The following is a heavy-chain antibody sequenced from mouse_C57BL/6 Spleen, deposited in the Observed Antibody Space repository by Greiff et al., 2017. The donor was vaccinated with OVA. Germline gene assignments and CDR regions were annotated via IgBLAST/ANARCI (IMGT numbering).Heavy chain of an antibody. D-gene: IGHD1-1*01. Sequence: DVMLVESGEGLVKPGGSLKLSCAASGFTFSSYAMSWVRQTPEKRLEWVAYISSGGDYIYYADTVKGRFTISRDNARNTLYLQMSSLKSEDTAMYYCTREGYYYGSSQFYFDVWGTGTTVTVSS. V-gene: IGHV5-9-1*02. J-gene: IGHJ1*03. CDR1: GFTFSSYA. CDR3: TREGYYYGSSQFYFDV. CDR2: ISSGGDYI.